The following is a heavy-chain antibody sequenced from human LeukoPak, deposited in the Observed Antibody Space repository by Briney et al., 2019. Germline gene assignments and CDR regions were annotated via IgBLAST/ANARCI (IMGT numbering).Heavy chain of an antibody. J-gene: IGHJ4*02. D-gene: IGHD6-19*01. CDR1: GGSISSYY. Sequence: SETLSLTCTVSGGSISSYYWSWIRQPPGKGLEWIGYIHYSGSTNYNPSLKSRVTISVDTSKNQFSLKLSSVTAADTAVYYCARHGHLGIAVAGPTFDYWGQGTLVTVSS. CDR2: IHYSGST. CDR3: ARHGHLGIAVAGPTFDY. V-gene: IGHV4-59*08.